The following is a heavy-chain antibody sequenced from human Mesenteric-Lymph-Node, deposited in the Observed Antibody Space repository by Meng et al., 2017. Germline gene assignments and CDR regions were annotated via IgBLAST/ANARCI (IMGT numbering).Heavy chain of an antibody. CDR1: GFSLCTSGLR. V-gene: IGHV2-70*20. D-gene: IGHD1/OR15-1a*01. J-gene: IGHJ6*02. CDR2: IDLYDDK. Sequence: GSSLVQLRHIPILPCAYSGFSLCTSGLRASWVRQPPVKALQWLALIDLYDDKYYSTSLKNRLTISKDTANNQVVLTMTNMDPVDTPTYYCARIPNNDYTYGMDVWGQGNTVNGAS. CDR3: ARIPNNDYTYGMDV.